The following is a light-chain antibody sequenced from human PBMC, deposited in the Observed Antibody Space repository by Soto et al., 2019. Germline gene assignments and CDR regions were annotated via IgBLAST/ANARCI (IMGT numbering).Light chain of an antibody. V-gene: IGKV3-20*01. Sequence: IVLTQSPGTLSLSPVEIVTLSFMASQSVSSSYLAWYQQKPGQAPRLLIYGASSRATGIPDRFSGSGSGTEFTLTISSLRPDDFATYYCQHYNSYSEAFGQGTKVDI. CDR3: QHYNSYSEA. CDR2: GAS. J-gene: IGKJ1*01. CDR1: QSVSSSY.